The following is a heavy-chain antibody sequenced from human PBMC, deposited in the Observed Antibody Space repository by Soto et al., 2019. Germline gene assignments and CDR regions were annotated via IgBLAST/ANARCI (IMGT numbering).Heavy chain of an antibody. Sequence: ASVKVTCKASGYSFTDYHIHWVRQAPGQGLEWLGRINPKSGGTSTAQKFQGWVTMTRDRSISTVYMELTRLRSDDTAVYFCARGHSTDCSNGVCSFFYNHEMDVWGQGTTVTVSS. J-gene: IGHJ6*02. CDR3: ARGHSTDCSNGVCSFFYNHEMDV. V-gene: IGHV1-2*04. CDR2: INPKSGGT. CDR1: GYSFTDYH. D-gene: IGHD2-8*01.